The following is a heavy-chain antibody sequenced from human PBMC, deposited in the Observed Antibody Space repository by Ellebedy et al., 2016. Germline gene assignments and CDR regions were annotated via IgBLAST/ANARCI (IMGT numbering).Heavy chain of an antibody. CDR2: MYHTTGGT. Sequence: SETLSLTXTVSGGSLETYHWSWIRQPPGKGLEWIGYMYHTTGGTSYSPSLKSRVTISVDMTNNQVSLKLTSVTAADTAMYFCARNHGDYPVFWFDPWGQGILVTVSS. D-gene: IGHD4-17*01. J-gene: IGHJ5*02. V-gene: IGHV4-59*01. CDR3: ARNHGDYPVFWFDP. CDR1: GGSLETYH.